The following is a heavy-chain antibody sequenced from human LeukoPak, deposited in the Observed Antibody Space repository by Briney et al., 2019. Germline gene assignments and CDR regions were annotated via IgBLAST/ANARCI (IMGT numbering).Heavy chain of an antibody. J-gene: IGHJ4*02. D-gene: IGHD3-22*01. CDR1: EFTFSDYY. CDR3: AKPLYYYDSSGYRYGSYFDY. CDR2: ISYDGSNK. Sequence: GGSLRLSCAASEFTFSDYYMSWIRQAPGKGLEWVAVISYDGSNKYYADSVKGRFTISRDNSKNTLYLQMNSLRAEDTAVYYCAKPLYYYDSSGYRYGSYFDYWGQGTLVTVSS. V-gene: IGHV3-30*18.